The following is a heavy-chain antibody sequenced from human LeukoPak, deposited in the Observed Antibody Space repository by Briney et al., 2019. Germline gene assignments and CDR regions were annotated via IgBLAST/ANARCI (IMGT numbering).Heavy chain of an antibody. CDR3: TTIKRGDIFGYFDF. V-gene: IGHV4-59*11. CDR2: VFDSGRT. J-gene: IGHJ4*02. D-gene: IGHD5-18*01. CDR1: GGSMATQH. Sequence: NPSETLSLTCTVSGGSMATQHWNWIRQTPGKGLEWIGYVFDSGRTKVNPSLTSRVTLSTDTSKNQLSLRLSSVTAADTAVYYCTTIKRGDIFGYFDFWGQGILSPSPQ.